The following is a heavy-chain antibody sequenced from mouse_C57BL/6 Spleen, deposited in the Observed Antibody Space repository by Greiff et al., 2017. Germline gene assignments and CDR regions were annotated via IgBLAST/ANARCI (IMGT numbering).Heavy chain of an antibody. D-gene: IGHD2-1*01. V-gene: IGHV1-64*01. J-gene: IGHJ3*01. Sequence: QVQLQQPGAELVQPGASVKLSCKASGYTFTTYWMHWVKQRPGQGLEWIGMIHTNSGSTTYNEKFKSKATLTVDKSSSTDYMKLSSLTSEDSAVYYWARSYGNYEFAYWGQGTLVTVSA. CDR2: IHTNSGST. CDR3: ARSYGNYEFAY. CDR1: GYTFTTYW.